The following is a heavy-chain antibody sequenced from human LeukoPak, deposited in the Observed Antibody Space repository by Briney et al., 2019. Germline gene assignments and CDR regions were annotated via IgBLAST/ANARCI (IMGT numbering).Heavy chain of an antibody. J-gene: IGHJ4*02. CDR3: AKDRDTAMVSVDWDY. V-gene: IGHV3-23*01. CDR1: GFTFSSYA. CDR2: ISGSGGST. Sequence: GGSLRLSCAVSGFTFSSYAMSWVRQAPGKGLDWVAAISGSGGSTYYADSVKGRFTISRDNSKNTLYLQMNSLRAEDTAVYYCAKDRDTAMVSVDWDYWGQGTLVTVSS. D-gene: IGHD5-18*01.